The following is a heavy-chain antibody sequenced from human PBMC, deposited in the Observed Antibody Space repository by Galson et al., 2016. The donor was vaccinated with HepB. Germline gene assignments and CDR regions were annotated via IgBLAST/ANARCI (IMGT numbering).Heavy chain of an antibody. J-gene: IGHJ4*02. D-gene: IGHD6-19*01. CDR2: IEKDGSEE. V-gene: IGHV3-7*03. Sequence: SLRLSCAVSGLTFNIQYMSWVRQAPGKGLEWVANIEKDGSEENYVDSVKGRFTISRDNAKNSAYLQMNNVRAEDTAIYYCVAGAGWLPDYWGQGTLVSV. CDR3: VAGAGWLPDY. CDR1: GLTFNIQY.